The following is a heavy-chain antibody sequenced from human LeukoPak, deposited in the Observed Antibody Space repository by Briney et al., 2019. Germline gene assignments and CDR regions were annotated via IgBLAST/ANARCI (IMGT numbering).Heavy chain of an antibody. D-gene: IGHD3-22*01. V-gene: IGHV3-33*01. Sequence: GRSLRLSCAASGFTFSSYGMHWVRQAPGKGLEWVAVIWYDGSNKYYVDSVKGRFTISRDNSKNTLYVQMNSLRAEDTAVYYCARGKYYYDSSGYYYGDLLYYFDYWGQGTLVTVSS. CDR2: IWYDGSNK. CDR3: ARGKYYYDSSGYYYGDLLYYFDY. J-gene: IGHJ4*02. CDR1: GFTFSSYG.